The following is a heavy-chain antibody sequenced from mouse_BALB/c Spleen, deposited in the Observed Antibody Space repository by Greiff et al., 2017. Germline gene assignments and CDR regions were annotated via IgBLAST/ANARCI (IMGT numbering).Heavy chain of an antibody. J-gene: IGHJ4*01. Sequence: EVMLVESGPSLVKPSQTLSLTCSVTGDSITSGYWNWIRKFPGNKLEYMGYISYSGSTYYNPSLKSRISITRDTSKNQYYLQLNSVTTEDTATYYCARSGGSTLYAMDYWGQGTSVTVSS. D-gene: IGHD1-1*01. CDR2: ISYSGST. CDR1: GDSITSGY. CDR3: ARSGGSTLYAMDY. V-gene: IGHV3-8*02.